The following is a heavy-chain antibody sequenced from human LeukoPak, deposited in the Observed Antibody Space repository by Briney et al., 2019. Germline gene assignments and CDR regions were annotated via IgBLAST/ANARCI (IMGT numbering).Heavy chain of an antibody. D-gene: IGHD5-12*01. V-gene: IGHV3-23*01. Sequence: PGGSLRLSCAASGFTFSNYVMNWVRQAPGKGLEWVSAIGGSAGTTYYADSVKGRFTISRDNSKNTLYLQMNSLRAEDTAVYYCAKDRTAGYDGLVDYWGQGTLVTVSS. CDR1: GFTFSNYV. J-gene: IGHJ4*02. CDR3: AKDRTAGYDGLVDY. CDR2: IGGSAGTT.